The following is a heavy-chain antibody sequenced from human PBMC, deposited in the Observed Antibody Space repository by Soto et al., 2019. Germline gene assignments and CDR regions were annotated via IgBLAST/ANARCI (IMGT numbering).Heavy chain of an antibody. V-gene: IGHV4-30-4*01. CDR2: IYNRGNT. Sequence: QVQLQESGPGLVKPSQTLSLTCTVSGVSISDDNYYWSWIRQPPGKDLEWIGHIYNRGNTYNNPSLRSRLPLSLDTSKSQFSLNLNSVTAADTAVYYCAGGLSGDKVDQWGQGTLVTVSS. CDR1: GVSISDDNYY. CDR3: AGGLSGDKVDQ. J-gene: IGHJ4*02. D-gene: IGHD2-21*01.